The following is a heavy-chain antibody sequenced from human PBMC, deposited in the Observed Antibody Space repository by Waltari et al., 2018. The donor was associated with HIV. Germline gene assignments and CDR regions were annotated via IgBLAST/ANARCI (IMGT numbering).Heavy chain of an antibody. CDR2: NIPICGTA. Sequence: QVQLVQSGAEVKKPGSSVQVSCKASGGTFSSYAISWVRQAPGLGLEWMGENIPICGTANYEQKFQGRVTITADESTSTAYMELGSLRSEDTAVYYCARDLARYCSGGSCYRFDYWGQGTLVTVSS. CDR1: GGTFSSYA. V-gene: IGHV1-69*12. D-gene: IGHD2-15*01. J-gene: IGHJ4*02. CDR3: ARDLARYCSGGSCYRFDY.